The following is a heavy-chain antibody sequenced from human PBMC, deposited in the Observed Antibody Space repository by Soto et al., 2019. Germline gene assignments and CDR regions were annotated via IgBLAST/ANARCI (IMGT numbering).Heavy chain of an antibody. CDR2: MNPNSGNT. Sequence: QVQLVQSGAEVKKPGASVKVSCKASGYTFTSYDINWVRQATGQGLEWMGWMNPNSGNTGYAQKFQGRVTMTRNTSISTAYMELSSLRSEDTAVYYCARVGYCISTSCYGYYCYGMDVWGQGTTVTVSS. CDR1: GYTFTSYD. CDR3: ARVGYCISTSCYGYYCYGMDV. V-gene: IGHV1-8*01. D-gene: IGHD2-2*01. J-gene: IGHJ6*02.